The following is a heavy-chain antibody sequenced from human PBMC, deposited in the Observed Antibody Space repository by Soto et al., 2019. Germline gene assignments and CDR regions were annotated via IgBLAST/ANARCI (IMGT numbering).Heavy chain of an antibody. V-gene: IGHV4-31*03. CDR1: GGSINSGGYY. CDR3: ARGYRQTGYSSSWVCDY. J-gene: IGHJ4*02. Sequence: QVQLQESGPGLVKPSQTLSLICTVSGGSINSGGYYWNWIRQHPGKGLEWIGYIFYSGSTYYNPFLRSRLTIAADTSENQFSLNLSSVTAADTAVYFCARGYRQTGYSSSWVCDYWGQGTLVNVS. D-gene: IGHD6-13*01. CDR2: IFYSGST.